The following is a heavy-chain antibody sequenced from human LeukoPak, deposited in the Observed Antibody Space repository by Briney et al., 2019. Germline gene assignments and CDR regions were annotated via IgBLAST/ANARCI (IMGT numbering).Heavy chain of an antibody. CDR1: DYSISSGYGYY. V-gene: IGHV4-38-2*02. Sequence: KSSETLSLTCTVSDYSISSGYGYYWGWIRQPPGKGLEWIGNIYHSGITYYNHFNSSLKSRVTTSIDTSKNQFSLKLSSVTAADTAVYYCARDEWELPGAFDIWGQGTMVTVSS. CDR2: IYHSGIT. J-gene: IGHJ3*02. CDR3: ARDEWELPGAFDI. D-gene: IGHD1-26*01.